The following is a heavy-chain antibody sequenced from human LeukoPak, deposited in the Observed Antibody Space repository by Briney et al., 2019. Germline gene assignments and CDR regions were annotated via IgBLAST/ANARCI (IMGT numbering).Heavy chain of an antibody. D-gene: IGHD6-13*01. V-gene: IGHV3-23*01. J-gene: IGHJ5*02. CDR3: AKDRGVIAAAGNWFDP. CDR1: GSTFSSYA. Sequence: PAGSLRLSCAASGSTFSSYAMSWVRQAPGKGLEWVSAISGSGGSTYYADSVKGRFTISRDNSKNTLYLQMNSLRAEDTAVYYCAKDRGVIAAAGNWFDPWGQGTLVTVSS. CDR2: ISGSGGST.